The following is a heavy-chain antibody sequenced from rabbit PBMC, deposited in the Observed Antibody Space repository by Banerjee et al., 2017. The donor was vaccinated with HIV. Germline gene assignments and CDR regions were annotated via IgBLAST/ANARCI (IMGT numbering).Heavy chain of an antibody. J-gene: IGHJ4*01. CDR1: GFDFSSNA. V-gene: IGHV1S47*01. Sequence: QQQLEESGGGLVKPGGTLTLTCKASGFDFSSNAMCWVRQAPGKGPEWIACIYNGDGSTYYASWVNGRFTISRSTSLNTVTLQMTSLTAADTATYFCAGDVAGSGDYIGSFTLWGPGTLVTVS. CDR3: AGDVAGSGDYIGSFTL. D-gene: IGHD8-1*01. CDR2: IYNGDGST.